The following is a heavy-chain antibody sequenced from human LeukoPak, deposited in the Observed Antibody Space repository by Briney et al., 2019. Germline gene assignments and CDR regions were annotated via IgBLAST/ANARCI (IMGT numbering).Heavy chain of an antibody. J-gene: IGHJ4*02. V-gene: IGHV3-7*01. Sequence: PSGSLRLTCAASGCTFSNYWLTWVRQAPGQGLEWVANIKQDGSEKHYVDSVKGRFTISRDNAKNSLYLQMNSLRAEDTAVYYCARDRQIAYWGQGTLVTVSS. CDR2: IKQDGSEK. CDR3: ARDRQIAY. CDR1: GCTFSNYW.